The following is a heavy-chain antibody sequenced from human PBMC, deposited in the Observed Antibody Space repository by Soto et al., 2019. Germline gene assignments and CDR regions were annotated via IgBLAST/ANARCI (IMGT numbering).Heavy chain of an antibody. CDR3: ARGSGFQAGVHGY. CDR2: INSDGTAT. D-gene: IGHD6-25*01. J-gene: IGHJ4*02. Sequence: EVQLVESGGGLVQPGGSLRLSCAASGFSFSSYWMHWVRQVPGRGLVWVSGINSDGTATKYADSVKGRFAISRDNANNTRHLQMSSLRAEDTAVYYCARGSGFQAGVHGYWGQGTLVTVSS. V-gene: IGHV3-74*03. CDR1: GFSFSSYW.